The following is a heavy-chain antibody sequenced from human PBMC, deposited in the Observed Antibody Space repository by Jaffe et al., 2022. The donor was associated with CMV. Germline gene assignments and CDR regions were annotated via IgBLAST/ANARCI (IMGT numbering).Heavy chain of an antibody. CDR3: TTDRPIQLEGWGDAFDI. Sequence: EVQLVESGGGLVKPGGSLRLSCAASGFTFSNAWMSWVRQAPGKGLEWVGRIKSKTDGGTTDYAAPVKGRFTISRDDSKNTLYLQMNSLKTEDTAVYYCTTDRPIQLEGWGDAFDIWGQGTMVTVSS. CDR2: IKSKTDGGTT. J-gene: IGHJ3*02. D-gene: IGHD5-18*01. V-gene: IGHV3-15*01. CDR1: GFTFSNAW.